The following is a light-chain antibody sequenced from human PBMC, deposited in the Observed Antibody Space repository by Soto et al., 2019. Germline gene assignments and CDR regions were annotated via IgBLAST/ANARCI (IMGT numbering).Light chain of an antibody. J-gene: IGKJ1*01. Sequence: DIQMTQSPSSLSASVGDRLTITCRASQGISTHLNWYQQKPGKAPKLLIYAASTLQSGVPSRFSGSGSETDFTLTISSLQPEDFATYSCQQNYSATWTFGQGTKVDIK. CDR3: QQNYSATWT. V-gene: IGKV1-39*01. CDR1: QGISTH. CDR2: AAS.